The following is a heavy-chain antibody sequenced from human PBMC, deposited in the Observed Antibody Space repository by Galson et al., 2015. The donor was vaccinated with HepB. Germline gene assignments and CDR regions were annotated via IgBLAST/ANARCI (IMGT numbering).Heavy chain of an antibody. V-gene: IGHV3-53*01. CDR2: IYSGGGT. CDR1: GFTVSSNY. J-gene: IGHJ4*02. D-gene: IGHD4-17*01. Sequence: SLRLSCAASGFTVSSNYMSWVRQAPGKGLEWVSVIYSGGGTYYADSVKGRFTISRDNSKNTLYLQMNSLRAEDTAVYYCASHDSGDYGRILGAQSGYWGQGTPVTVSS. CDR3: ASHDSGDYGRILGAQSGY.